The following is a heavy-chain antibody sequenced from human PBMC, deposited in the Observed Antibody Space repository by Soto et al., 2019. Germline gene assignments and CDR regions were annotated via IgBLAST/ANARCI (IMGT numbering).Heavy chain of an antibody. V-gene: IGHV4-31*03. CDR3: ARQRGGWFGDLLQGPVYFDS. J-gene: IGHJ4*02. CDR1: GGSISSGNYY. CDR2: FYYGGST. D-gene: IGHD3-10*01. Sequence: PSETLSLTCTVSGGSISSGNYYWSWIRQHPEKGLEWIGYFYYGGSTHYNPSLRSRILISVDTSNSQFSLRLGSVTAADTAVYFCARQRGGWFGDLLQGPVYFDSWGLGTLVTVSS.